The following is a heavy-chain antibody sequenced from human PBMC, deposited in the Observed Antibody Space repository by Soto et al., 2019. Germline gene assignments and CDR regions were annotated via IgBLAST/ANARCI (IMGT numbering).Heavy chain of an antibody. CDR3: ARVPFLEWLVLRTTYYYGMDV. Sequence: SETLSLTCAVYGGSFSAYYWSWIRQPPGKWLEWSGEINHSGGTSYNPSLKSRVTISVDTSKNQFSLKLSSVTAADTAVYYCARVPFLEWLVLRTTYYYGMDVLAQGPPLTVSS. V-gene: IGHV4-34*01. J-gene: IGHJ6*02. D-gene: IGHD3-3*01. CDR2: INHSGGT. CDR1: GGSFSAYY.